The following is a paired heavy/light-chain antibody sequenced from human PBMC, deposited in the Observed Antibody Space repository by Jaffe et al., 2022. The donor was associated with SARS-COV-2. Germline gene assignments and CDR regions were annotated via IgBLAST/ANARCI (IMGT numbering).Heavy chain of an antibody. V-gene: IGHV3-23*01. CDR3: ARGDQVGYDLLPFEI. Sequence: EVQLLESGGDFVQPGGSLRLSCATSGFTFSAYTVMWVRQASAKGLEWVSAVSASDGSTYYADSVKGRFTVSRDDSKNTLFLQMNNLRAEDTAVYYCARGDQVGYDLLPFEIWGQGTMVTVSS. CDR1: GFTFSAYT. CDR2: VSASDGST. D-gene: IGHD5-12*01. J-gene: IGHJ3*02.
Light chain of an antibody. CDR3: QQYYRTPRT. J-gene: IGKJ1*01. V-gene: IGKV4-1*01. Sequence: DIVMTQSPDSLAVSLGERATINCRSSQSVLHSSNNKNYLAWYQQKPGQPPKLLISWASTRESGVPDRFSGSGSGTDFTLTISSLQAEDVAVYYCQQYYRTPRTFGQGTRVEIK. CDR2: WAS. CDR1: QSVLHSSNNKNY.